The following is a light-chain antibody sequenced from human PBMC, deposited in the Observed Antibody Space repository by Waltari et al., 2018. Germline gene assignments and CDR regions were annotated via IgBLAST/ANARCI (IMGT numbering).Light chain of an antibody. CDR1: QDIGNN. V-gene: IGKV1-39*01. CDR3: QQGYSDPYT. J-gene: IGKJ1*01. CDR2: RGS. Sequence: DIQMTQSPSSLYASVGDAVTITCQASQDIGNNLNWYQQKPETAPKLLIYRGSTLQSGIASRFSGSGSGALFALTIISLQPEDFATYYCQQGYSDPYTFGQGTQVEI.